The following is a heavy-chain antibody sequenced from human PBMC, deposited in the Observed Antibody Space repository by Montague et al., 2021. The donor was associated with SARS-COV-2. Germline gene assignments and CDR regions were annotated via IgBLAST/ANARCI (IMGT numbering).Heavy chain of an antibody. J-gene: IGHJ4*02. V-gene: IGHV4-59*01. CDR2: IYYSGST. Sequence: SETLSLTCTVSGGPISSYYWSWIRQPPGKGLEWIGYIYYSGSTNYNPSLKSRVTISVDTSKNQFSLKLTSVTAADTAVYYCARGRDGYYHRSALFDYWGQGTLVTISS. CDR3: ARGRDGYYHRSALFDY. CDR1: GGPISSYY. D-gene: IGHD3-22*01.